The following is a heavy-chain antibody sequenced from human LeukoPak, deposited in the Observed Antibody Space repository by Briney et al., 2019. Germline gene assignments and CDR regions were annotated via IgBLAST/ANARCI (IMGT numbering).Heavy chain of an antibody. J-gene: IGHJ4*02. CDR3: AKGVLGYSSGWYGDY. Sequence: GGSLRLSCAASGFDFRSSSMNWVRQAPGKGLEWISYIRSTSDPIYYADSVRGRFTISRDNAKNSLYLQMDSLRAEDTAVYYCAKGVLGYSSGWYGDYWGQGTLVTVSS. CDR1: GFDFRSSS. D-gene: IGHD6-19*01. CDR2: IRSTSDPI. V-gene: IGHV3-48*01.